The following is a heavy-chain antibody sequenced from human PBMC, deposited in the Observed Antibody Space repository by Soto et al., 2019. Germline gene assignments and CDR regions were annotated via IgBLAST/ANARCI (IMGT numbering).Heavy chain of an antibody. CDR1: GFTFSSYG. CDR2: ISHDGSNK. J-gene: IGHJ4*02. CDR3: ATRGFTGQFDE. Sequence: QVQLVESGGGVVQPGRSLRLSCAASGFTFSSYGMHWVRQAPGKGLEWVAVISHDGSNKYYADSVKGRFTISRDNYKNSMYLPMVSLRVEDTAVYYCATRGFTGQFDEWGQGTLVTVSS. D-gene: IGHD3-16*01. V-gene: IGHV3-30*03.